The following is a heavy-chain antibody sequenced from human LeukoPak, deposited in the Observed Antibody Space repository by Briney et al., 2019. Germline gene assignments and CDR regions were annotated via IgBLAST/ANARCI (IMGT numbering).Heavy chain of an antibody. J-gene: IGHJ6*03. D-gene: IGHD2-2*01. Sequence: GGSLRLSCAASGFTFSSYSMHWVRQAPGKGLEWVAVISYDGSNKYYADSVKGRFTISRDNAKNTLYLQMNSLRAEDTAVYYCARDRCSSSSCYDYYYYMDVWGKGTTVTVSS. CDR2: ISYDGSNK. CDR1: GFTFSSYS. CDR3: ARDRCSSSSCYDYYYYMDV. V-gene: IGHV3-30*07.